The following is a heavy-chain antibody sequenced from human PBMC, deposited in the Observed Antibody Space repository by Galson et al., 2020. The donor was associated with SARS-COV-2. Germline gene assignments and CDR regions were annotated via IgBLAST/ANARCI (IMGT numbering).Heavy chain of an antibody. D-gene: IGHD3-22*01. CDR2: IYYSGST. Sequence: YIYYSGSTNYNPPLKSRVTISVDTSKNQFSLKLSSVTAADTAVDNGAGDSGYNWYFDLWGRGTLVTVSS. J-gene: IGHJ2*01. V-gene: IGHV4-59*12. CDR3: AGDSGYNWYFDL.